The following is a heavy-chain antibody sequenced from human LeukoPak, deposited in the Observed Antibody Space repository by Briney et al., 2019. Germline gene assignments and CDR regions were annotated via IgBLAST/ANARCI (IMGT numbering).Heavy chain of an antibody. D-gene: IGHD6-25*01. CDR1: GFTFSSYA. J-gene: IGHJ6*02. CDR3: ARTRLGIAAARTRRNKGSPNYYYYYGMDV. CDR2: ISYDGSNK. V-gene: IGHV3-30-3*01. Sequence: GGSLRLSCAASGFTFSSYAMHWVRQAPGKGLEWVAVISYDGSNKYYAYSVKGRFTISRDNSKNTLYLQMNSLRAEDTDVYYCARTRLGIAAARTRRNKGSPNYYYYYGMDVWGQGTTVTVSS.